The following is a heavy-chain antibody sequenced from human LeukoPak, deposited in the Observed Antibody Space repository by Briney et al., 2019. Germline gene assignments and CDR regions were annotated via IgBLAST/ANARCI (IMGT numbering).Heavy chain of an antibody. V-gene: IGHV3-30*04. CDR3: ARVDYYGSGSYFWFDP. CDR2: ISYDGSNK. CDR1: GFTFSSYA. J-gene: IGHJ5*02. D-gene: IGHD3-10*01. Sequence: GGSLRLSCAASGFTFSSYAMHWVRQAPGKGLEWVAVISYDGSNKYYADSVKGRFTISRDNSKNTLYLQMNSLRAEDTAVYYCARVDYYGSGSYFWFDPWGQGTLVTVSS.